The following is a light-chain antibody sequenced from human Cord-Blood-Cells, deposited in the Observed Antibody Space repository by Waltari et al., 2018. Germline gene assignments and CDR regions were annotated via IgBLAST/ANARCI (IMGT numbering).Light chain of an antibody. V-gene: IGKV3-11*01. J-gene: IGKJ2*01. Sequence: EIVLTQPPATLSVSAGGRGTLSCRASQGVSSDLAWYQQKPGQAPRLLICDASNRAIGIAARCSRRASGTDFTLSSSNREPEDVAVYYCQQRSSWYTLGQETALE. CDR2: DAS. CDR1: QGVSSD. CDR3: QQRSSWYT.